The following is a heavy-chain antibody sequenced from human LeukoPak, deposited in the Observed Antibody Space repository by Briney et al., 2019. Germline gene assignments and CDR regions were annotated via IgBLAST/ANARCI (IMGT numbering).Heavy chain of an antibody. Sequence: GGSLRLSCAVSGFTFSSYWMNWVRQAPGKGLEWVASIRQDGGEKSYVDSVKGRFTMSRDNPKNSLYLQMSSLRAEDTAVYYCARDGTAAGLYFDLWGQGTLVTVSS. CDR3: ARDGTAAGLYFDL. CDR1: GFTFSSYW. V-gene: IGHV3-7*01. J-gene: IGHJ4*01. D-gene: IGHD6-13*01. CDR2: IRQDGGEK.